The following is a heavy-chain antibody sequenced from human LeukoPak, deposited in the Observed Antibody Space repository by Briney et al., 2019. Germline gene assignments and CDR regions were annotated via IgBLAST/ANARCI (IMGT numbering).Heavy chain of an antibody. CDR1: GYTFTSYD. V-gene: IGHV1-8*01. CDR3: ARVVSPGYCSSTSCSNGYYYYMDV. J-gene: IGHJ6*03. Sequence: ASVKVSCKASGYTFTSYDINWVRQATGQGLEWMGWMNPNSGNTGYAQKFQGRVTMTRNTSISTAYMELSSLRSEDTAVYYCARVVSPGYCSSTSCSNGYYYYMDVWGKGTTVTISS. CDR2: MNPNSGNT. D-gene: IGHD2-2*01.